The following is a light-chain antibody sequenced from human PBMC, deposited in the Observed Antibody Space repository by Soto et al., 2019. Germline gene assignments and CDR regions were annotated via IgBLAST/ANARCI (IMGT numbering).Light chain of an antibody. CDR1: QSMSDW. CDR2: KAS. CDR3: QQYNTFSPE. V-gene: IGKV1-5*03. Sequence: DIQLTQSPSTLSASVGDRVTITCRASQSMSDWLAWYRQKPGKAPKLLIYKASSLESGVPSRVSGSGSGKELTLTISSLQPDDFAPYYCQQYNTFSPEFGQGPKVEIK. J-gene: IGKJ1*01.